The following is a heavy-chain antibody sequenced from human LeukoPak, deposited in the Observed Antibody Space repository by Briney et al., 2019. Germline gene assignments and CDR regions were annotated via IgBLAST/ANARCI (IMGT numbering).Heavy chain of an antibody. D-gene: IGHD1-1*01. V-gene: IGHV1-8*03. CDR3: ARGRKHNWIGLNY. CDR2: MNPNSGNT. Sequence: GASVKVSCKASGYTFTSYYMHWVRQATGQGLELMGWMNPNSGNTGYAQKFQGRVTITRNTSISTAYMELSSLRSEDTAVYYCARGRKHNWIGLNYWGQGTLVTVSS. J-gene: IGHJ4*02. CDR1: GYTFTSYY.